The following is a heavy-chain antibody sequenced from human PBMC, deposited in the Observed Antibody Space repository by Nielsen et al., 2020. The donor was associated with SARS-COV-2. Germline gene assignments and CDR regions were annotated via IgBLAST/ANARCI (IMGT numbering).Heavy chain of an antibody. CDR2: INPYSGGT. D-gene: IGHD3/OR15-3a*01. CDR3: ARARATIFGLVMSYGMDV. CDR1: GYTFTDYY. V-gene: IGHV1-2*06. J-gene: IGHJ6*02. Sequence: ASVKVSCKASGYTFTDYYIHWVRQAPGQVLEWMGRINPYSGGTNYAQKFQGTVTMTRDASISIVYMELTSDDTAVYYCARARATIFGLVMSYGMDVWGQGTTVAVSS.